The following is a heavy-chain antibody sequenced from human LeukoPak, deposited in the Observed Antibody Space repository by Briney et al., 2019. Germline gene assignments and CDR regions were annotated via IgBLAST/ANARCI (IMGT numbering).Heavy chain of an antibody. Sequence: GGSLRLSCAASGFTFSSYWMSWVRQAPGKGLEWVAIMSYDGTNKNYADSVKGRFTISRDNSRNTLYLQMDSLKTEDTALYYCARGRGGNNFDYWGQGTLVTVSS. CDR1: GFTFSSYW. J-gene: IGHJ4*02. D-gene: IGHD3-16*01. CDR2: MSYDGTNK. V-gene: IGHV3-30*03. CDR3: ARGRGGNNFDY.